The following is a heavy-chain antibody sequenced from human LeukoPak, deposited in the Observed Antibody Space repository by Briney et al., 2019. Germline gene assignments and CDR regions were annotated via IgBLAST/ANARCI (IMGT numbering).Heavy chain of an antibody. CDR2: IYYSGST. CDR1: GGSISSSSYY. J-gene: IGHJ3*02. D-gene: IGHD4-17*01. Sequence: PSETLSLTCTVSGGSISSSSYYWGWIRQPPGKGLEWIGSIYYSGSTYYNPSLKSRVTISVDTSKNQFSLKLSSVTAADTAVYYCARHYGDYPLNDAFDIWGQGTMVTVSS. CDR3: ARHYGDYPLNDAFDI. V-gene: IGHV4-39*01.